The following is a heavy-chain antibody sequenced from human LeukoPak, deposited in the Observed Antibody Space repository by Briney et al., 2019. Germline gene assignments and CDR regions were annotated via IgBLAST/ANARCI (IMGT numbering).Heavy chain of an antibody. D-gene: IGHD3-22*01. CDR2: ISGSGGTT. J-gene: IGHJ4*02. CDR3: ARAESQYGMIVVPH. Sequence: GGSLRLSCTASGFAFGTYGMSWVRQAPGKGLDWVSAISGSGGTTYYADSVKGRFTISRDNSKNTLYLQMHSLRAEDTAVYYCARAESQYGMIVVPHWGQGTLVTVSS. CDR1: GFAFGTYG. V-gene: IGHV3-23*01.